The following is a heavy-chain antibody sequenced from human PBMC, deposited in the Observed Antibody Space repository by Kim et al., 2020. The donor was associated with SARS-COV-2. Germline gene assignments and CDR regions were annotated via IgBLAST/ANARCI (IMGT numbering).Heavy chain of an antibody. CDR1: GWSFSGYY. CDR2: INHSGST. J-gene: IGHJ4*01. Sequence: SETLSLTCAVYGWSFSGYYWSWIRQPPGKGLEWIGEINHSGSTNYNPSLKSRVTISVDTSTNQFSLKLSSVTAAATAVHYFARAGRQWLVRPFFYYFDY. V-gene: IGHV4-34*01. D-gene: IGHD6-19*01. CDR3: ARAGRQWLVRPFFYYFDY.